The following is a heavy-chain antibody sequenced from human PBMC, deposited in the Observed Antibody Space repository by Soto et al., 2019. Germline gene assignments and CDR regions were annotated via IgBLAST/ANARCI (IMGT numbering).Heavy chain of an antibody. D-gene: IGHD2-2*01. CDR1: GYTFTSYY. V-gene: IGHV1-46*01. CDR2: INPSGGST. Sequence: ASVKVSCKASGYTFTSYYMHGVRQAPGQGLEWMGIINPSGGSTSYAQKFQGRVTMTRDTSTSTVYMELSSLRSEDTAVYYCAGRQARRSALYCSSTSCKYHAGDKWFDPWGQGTLVTVSS. J-gene: IGHJ5*02. CDR3: AGRQARRSALYCSSTSCKYHAGDKWFDP.